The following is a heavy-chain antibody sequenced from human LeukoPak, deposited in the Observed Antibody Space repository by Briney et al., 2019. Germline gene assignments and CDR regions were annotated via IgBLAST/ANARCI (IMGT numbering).Heavy chain of an antibody. CDR1: GFTFSSHA. Sequence: GGSLRLSCAVSGFTFSSHAMTWVRQAPGKGLEWVSGISISGDVTYYADSVQGRFIISRDNSKNTVYLQMDSLRVDDTAVYYCANEEVPNDYWGRGTLVTVSS. D-gene: IGHD4/OR15-4a*01. CDR3: ANEEVPNDY. J-gene: IGHJ4*02. V-gene: IGHV3-23*01. CDR2: ISISGDVT.